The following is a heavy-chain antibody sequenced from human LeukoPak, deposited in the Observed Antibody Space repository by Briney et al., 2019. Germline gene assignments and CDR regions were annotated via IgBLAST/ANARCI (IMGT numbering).Heavy chain of an antibody. CDR3: ARDKTYGDYWGYFDY. D-gene: IGHD4-17*01. J-gene: IGHJ4*02. V-gene: IGHV3-48*03. CDR2: ISSSGSTI. CDR1: GFTFSSYE. Sequence: GGSLRLSCAASGFTFSSYEMNWVRQAPGKGLEWVSYISSSGSTIYYADSVKGRFTISRDNAKNSLYLQMNSLRAEDTAVYYCARDKTYGDYWGYFDYWGPGNPGHRLL.